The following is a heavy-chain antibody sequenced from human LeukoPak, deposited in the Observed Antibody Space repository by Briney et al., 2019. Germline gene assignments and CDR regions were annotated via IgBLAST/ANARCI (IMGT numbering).Heavy chain of an antibody. CDR1: GLSLNSYA. CDR3: AKAPVTSCRGALCYPFDY. V-gene: IGHV3-23*01. Sequence: GGSLRLSCTASGLSLNSYAMSWVRQVPGKGLEWVSASSSSDDGKWYAESVRGRFTISRDTSKNTVYLQMNSLRVEDAGVYYCAKAPVTSCRGALCYPFDYRGHGTLVTVSS. D-gene: IGHD2-21*01. CDR2: SSSSDDGK. J-gene: IGHJ4*01.